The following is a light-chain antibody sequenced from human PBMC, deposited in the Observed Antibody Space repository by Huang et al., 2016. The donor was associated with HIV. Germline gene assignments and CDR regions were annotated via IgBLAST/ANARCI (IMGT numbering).Light chain of an antibody. Sequence: DIQMTQSPSSLSASVGDRVSITCQASQDIATYLNWYQQKPGKAPRLLIYDASKLETGVPSRFSGGGSGTDFTFTISSLQPDDIATYYCQHYDNLPYTFGQGTRLEIK. V-gene: IGKV1-33*01. CDR1: QDIATY. CDR3: QHYDNLPYT. J-gene: IGKJ2*01. CDR2: DAS.